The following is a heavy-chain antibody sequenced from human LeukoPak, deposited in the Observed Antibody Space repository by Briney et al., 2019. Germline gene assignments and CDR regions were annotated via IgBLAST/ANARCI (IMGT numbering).Heavy chain of an antibody. D-gene: IGHD3-16*01. V-gene: IGHV4-34*01. CDR2: INHSGST. CDR1: GGSFSDYY. CDR3: ARQGYHDYVWGIYEIDI. Sequence: SETLSLTCGVYGGSFSDYYWSWIRQSPGKGLEWIGEINHSGSTNYNPSLKSRVTISIDTSKNQFSLKLSSVTAADTAVYYCARQGYHDYVWGIYEIDIWGQGTMVTVSS. J-gene: IGHJ3*02.